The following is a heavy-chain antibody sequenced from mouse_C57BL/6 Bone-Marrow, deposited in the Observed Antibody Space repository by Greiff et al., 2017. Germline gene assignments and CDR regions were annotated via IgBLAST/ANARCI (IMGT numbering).Heavy chain of an antibody. D-gene: IGHD2-4*01. J-gene: IGHJ1*03. Sequence: VQLQQPGAELVMPGASVKLSCKASGYTFTSYWMHWVKQRPGQGLEWIGEIDPSDSYTNYNQKFKGKSTLTVDKSSSTAYMQLSSLTSEDSAVYYCARSMITTRYWYFDVWGTGTTVTVSS. CDR3: ARSMITTRYWYFDV. CDR1: GYTFTSYW. V-gene: IGHV1-69*01. CDR2: IDPSDSYT.